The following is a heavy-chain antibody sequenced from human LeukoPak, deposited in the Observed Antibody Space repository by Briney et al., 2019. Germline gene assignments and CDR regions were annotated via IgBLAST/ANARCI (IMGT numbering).Heavy chain of an antibody. CDR2: INHSGST. V-gene: IGHV4-34*01. CDR3: ARLQRITMAGPDYWYFDL. D-gene: IGHD3-10*01. J-gene: IGHJ2*01. Sequence: PSETLSLTCAVYGGSFSGYYWSWIRQPPGKGLEWIGEINHSGSTNYNPSLKSRVTISVDTSKTQFSLKMNSVTAADTAVYYCARLQRITMAGPDYWYFDLWGRGTLVTVSS. CDR1: GGSFSGYY.